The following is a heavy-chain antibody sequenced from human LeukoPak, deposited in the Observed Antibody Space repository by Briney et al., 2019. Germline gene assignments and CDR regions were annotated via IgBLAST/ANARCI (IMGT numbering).Heavy chain of an antibody. CDR2: IIPLLVTT. V-gene: IGHV1-69*04. CDR1: GGSFGNFA. J-gene: IGHJ4*02. D-gene: IGHD7-27*01. CDR3: ARGRGRDHRITGEIPFDY. Sequence: SVKVSCKTSGGSFGNFALNWVRQAPGQGLEWMGRIIPLLVTTEYAQKFQGGVTISADTSTTTAYMEVNILTSDDTAVYYCARGRGRDHRITGEIPFDYWGQGTLVTVSS.